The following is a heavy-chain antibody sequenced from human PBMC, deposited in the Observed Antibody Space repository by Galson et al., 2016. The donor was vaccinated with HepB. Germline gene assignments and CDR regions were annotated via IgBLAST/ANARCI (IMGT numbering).Heavy chain of an antibody. CDR2: IKRGGTT. CDR3: AKSPPPTYFRFWSYFDY. V-gene: IGHV3-23*05. CDR1: AFTFENYA. J-gene: IGHJ4*03. D-gene: IGHD1-1*01. Sequence: LRLSCAASAFTFENYAMSWVRQAPGKGREWVSSIKRGGTTYYADSVKGRFTISRYNSRSTVFLQLDSLRVEDTAIYYCAKSPPPTYFRFWSYFDYWGQGTLVTVPS.